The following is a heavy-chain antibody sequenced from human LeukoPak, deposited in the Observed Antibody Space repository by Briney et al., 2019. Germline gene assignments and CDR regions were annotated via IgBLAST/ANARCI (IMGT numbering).Heavy chain of an antibody. CDR1: GFTFNYYC. CDR3: ARGETAVTSNLDY. V-gene: IGHV3-48*02. Sequence: GGSLTLSCAPSGFTFNYYCMNWVRQAPGVGLEWLSYISRSGNNIYSEYAVKGRFIICRDNANTLLSLKMNSLRDEDTAVYCWARGETAVTSNLDYWGRGTLVTVSS. D-gene: IGHD4-17*01. CDR2: ISRSGNNI. J-gene: IGHJ4*02.